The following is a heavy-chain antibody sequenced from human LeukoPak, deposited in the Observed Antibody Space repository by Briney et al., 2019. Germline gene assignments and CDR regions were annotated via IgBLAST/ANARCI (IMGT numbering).Heavy chain of an antibody. CDR1: GGSISSYY. D-gene: IGHD3-22*01. CDR3: ARTNYYDSSGYYSFFDY. Sequence: PSETLSLTCTVSGGSISSYYWSWIRQPPGKGLEWIGYIYYSETAYYNPSLKSRVTISLDTSKNQFSLKLSSVTAADTAVYYCARTNYYDSSGYYSFFDYWGQGTLVTVSS. J-gene: IGHJ4*02. CDR2: IYYSETA. V-gene: IGHV4-59*01.